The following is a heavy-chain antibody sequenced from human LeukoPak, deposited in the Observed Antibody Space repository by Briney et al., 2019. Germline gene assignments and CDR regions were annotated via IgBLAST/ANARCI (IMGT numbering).Heavy chain of an antibody. CDR3: AKSPIRDIVVVPAALNWFDP. CDR1: GFTFSSYA. J-gene: IGHJ5*02. V-gene: IGHV3-23*01. D-gene: IGHD2-2*01. Sequence: GGSLRLACAASGFTFSSYAMSWVRPAAGKGLEWVSAISGSGGSTYYADSVKGRFIISRDNSTNPVYLQINSLRAEDTAVYDCAKSPIRDIVVVPAALNWFDPWGQGTLVTVSS. CDR2: ISGSGGST.